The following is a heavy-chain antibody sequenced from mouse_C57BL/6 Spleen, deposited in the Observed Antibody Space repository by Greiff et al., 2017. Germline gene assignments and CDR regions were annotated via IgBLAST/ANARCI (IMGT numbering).Heavy chain of an antibody. CDR1: GYSFTGYY. J-gene: IGHJ2*01. V-gene: IGHV1-42*01. CDR2: INPSTGGT. D-gene: IGHD2-1*01. CDR3: ARQGNFYFDY. Sequence: EVKLVESGPELVKPGASVKISCKASGYSFTGYYMNWVKQSPEKSLEWIGEINPSTGGTTYNQKFKAKATLTVDKSSSTAYMQLKSLTSEDSAVYYCARQGNFYFDYWGQGTTLTVSS.